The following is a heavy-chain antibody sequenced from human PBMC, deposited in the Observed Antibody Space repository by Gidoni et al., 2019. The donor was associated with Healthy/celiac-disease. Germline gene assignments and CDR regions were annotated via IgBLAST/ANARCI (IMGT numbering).Heavy chain of an antibody. CDR3: ARGYSSHVDY. CDR1: GCSISSSSYY. CDR2: IYYSGST. J-gene: IGHJ4*02. Sequence: QLPLQESGPGLVKPSETLSLTCTVSGCSISSSSYYWGWIRQPPGKGLEWIGSIYYSGSTYYNPSLKSRVTISVDTSKNQFSLKLSSVTAADTAVYYCARGYSSHVDYWGQGTLVTVSS. V-gene: IGHV4-39*07. D-gene: IGHD6-19*01.